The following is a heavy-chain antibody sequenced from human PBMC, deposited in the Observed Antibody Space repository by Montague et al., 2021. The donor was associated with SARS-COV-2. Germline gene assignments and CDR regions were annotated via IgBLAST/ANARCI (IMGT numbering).Heavy chain of an antibody. J-gene: IGHJ6*02. CDR1: GGSISSYY. D-gene: IGHD3-10*01. Sequence: SETLSLTCTVSGGSISSYYWSWIRQPAGKRLEWIGCLYTSGSTNYNPSLKSRVPMSVDTSKNQFSLKLSSVIAADTAVYYCAREAWFGDKTSASEYYGMDDGGQGTTVAVSS. CDR2: LYTSGST. V-gene: IGHV4-4*07. CDR3: AREAWFGDKTSASEYYGMDD.